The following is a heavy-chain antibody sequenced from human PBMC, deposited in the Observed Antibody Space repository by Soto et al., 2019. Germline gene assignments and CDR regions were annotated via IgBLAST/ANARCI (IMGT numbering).Heavy chain of an antibody. CDR3: AAGKPSSWYDAFDI. CDR1: GFTFTSSA. CDR2: IVVGSGNT. D-gene: IGHD6-13*01. V-gene: IGHV1-58*02. J-gene: IGHJ3*02. Sequence: ASVKVSCKASGFTFTSSAMQWVRQARGQRLEWIGWIVVGSGNTNYAQKFQERVTITRDMSTSTAYMELSSLRSEDTAVYYCAAGKPSSWYDAFDIWGQGTMVTVSS.